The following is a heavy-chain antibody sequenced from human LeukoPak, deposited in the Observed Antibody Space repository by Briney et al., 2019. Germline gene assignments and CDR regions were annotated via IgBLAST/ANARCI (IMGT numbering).Heavy chain of an antibody. Sequence: ASVKVSCKASGGTFSSYAISWVRQAPGQGLEWMGRIIPILGIANYAQKFQGRVTITADKSTSTAYMELSSLRSEDTAVYYYARGFSVAGTVDYWGQGTLVTVSS. D-gene: IGHD6-19*01. CDR2: IIPILGIA. CDR1: GGTFSSYA. J-gene: IGHJ4*02. CDR3: ARGFSVAGTVDY. V-gene: IGHV1-69*04.